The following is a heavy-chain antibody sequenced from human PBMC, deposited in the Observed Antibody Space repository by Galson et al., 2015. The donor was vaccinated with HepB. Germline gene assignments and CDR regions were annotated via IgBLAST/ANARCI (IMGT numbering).Heavy chain of an antibody. CDR2: IYYSGST. J-gene: IGHJ4*02. CDR1: GGSISSSSYY. Sequence: SETLSLTCTVSGGSISSSSYYWGWIRQPPGKGLEWIGSIYYSGSTYYNPSLKSRDTISVDTSKNQFSLKLSSVTAADTAVYYCARHGLVVPAAMMDYWGQGTLVTVSS. D-gene: IGHD2-2*01. V-gene: IGHV4-39*01. CDR3: ARHGLVVPAAMMDY.